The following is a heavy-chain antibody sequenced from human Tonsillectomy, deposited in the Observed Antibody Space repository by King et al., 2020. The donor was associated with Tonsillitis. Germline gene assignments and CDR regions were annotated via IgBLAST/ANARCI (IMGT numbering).Heavy chain of an antibody. D-gene: IGHD5-12*01. Sequence: VQLVESGAEVKKPGASVKVSCEASGYTFTSHEITWVRHVTGQGLEYMGWMNPNSVSTGYTQKFQGRVTMTRDTSISTAYMELSSLRSEDTAVYYCARQFLNSGHYYYYGLDVWGQGTTVIVSS. CDR2: MNPNSVST. CDR1: GYTFTSHE. V-gene: IGHV1-8*01. J-gene: IGHJ6*02. CDR3: ARQFLNSGHYYYYGLDV.